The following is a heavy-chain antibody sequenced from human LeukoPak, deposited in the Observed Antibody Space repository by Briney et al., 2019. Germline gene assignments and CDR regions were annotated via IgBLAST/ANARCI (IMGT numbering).Heavy chain of an antibody. CDR3: ASEVGYRSLGY. J-gene: IGHJ4*02. CDR2: IRDGGGGGTI. D-gene: IGHD3-3*01. CDR1: GFNFNGYS. Sequence: TGGSLRLSCVASGFNFNGYSMNWVRQAPGKELEWISHIRDGGGGGTIYYADSVRGRFTVSRDNSKDSMHLEMNSLKTEDTGLYHCASEVGYRSLGYLGQGTLVTVSS. V-gene: IGHV3-43*02.